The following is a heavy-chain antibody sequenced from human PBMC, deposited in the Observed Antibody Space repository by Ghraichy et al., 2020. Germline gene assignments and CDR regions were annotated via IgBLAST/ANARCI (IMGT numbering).Heavy chain of an antibody. CDR2: IWYDGSNK. Sequence: GWSLRLSCAASGFTFSSYGMHWVRQAPGKGLEWVAVIWYDGSNKYYADSVKGRFTISRDNSKNTLYLQMNSLRAEDTAVYYCARVVDILTGYFDYLGQGTLVTVSS. CDR3: ARVVDILTGYFDY. D-gene: IGHD3-9*01. CDR1: GFTFSSYG. J-gene: IGHJ4*02. V-gene: IGHV3-33*01.